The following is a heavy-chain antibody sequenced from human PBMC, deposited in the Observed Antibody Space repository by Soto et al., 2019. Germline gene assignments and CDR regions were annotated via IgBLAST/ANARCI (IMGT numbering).Heavy chain of an antibody. V-gene: IGHV1-8*01. CDR1: GYTFTSYD. CDR3: ARGPSEGRGDYTFDY. D-gene: IGHD4-17*01. J-gene: IGHJ4*02. Sequence: QVQLVQSGAEVKKPGASVKVSCKASGYTFTSYDINWVRQATGQGLEWMGWMNPNSGNTGYAQKFQGRVTMTMKTSISTAYMERSSLRSEDTAVYYCARGPSEGRGDYTFDYWGQGTLVTVSS. CDR2: MNPNSGNT.